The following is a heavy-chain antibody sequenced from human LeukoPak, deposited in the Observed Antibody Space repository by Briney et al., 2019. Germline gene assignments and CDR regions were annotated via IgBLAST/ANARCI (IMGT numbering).Heavy chain of an antibody. CDR3: ARLARVRGVKFFDY. CDR2: INHSGST. D-gene: IGHD3-10*01. V-gene: IGHV4-39*07. J-gene: IGHJ4*02. CDR1: GGSISSSSYY. Sequence: SETLSLTCTVSGGSISSSSYYWGWIRQPPGKGLEWIGEINHSGSTNYNPSLKSRVTISVDTSKNQFSLKLSSVTAADTAVYYCARLARVRGVKFFDYWGQGTLVTVSS.